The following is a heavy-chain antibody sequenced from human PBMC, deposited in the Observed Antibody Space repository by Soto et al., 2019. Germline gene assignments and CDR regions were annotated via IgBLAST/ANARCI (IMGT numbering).Heavy chain of an antibody. D-gene: IGHD2-2*01. CDR1: GYTITDYD. J-gene: IGHJ5*02. V-gene: IGHV1-2*02. Sequence: QVQLVQSGAEVKKPGASVKVSCKASGYTITDYDIHWVRQAPGQGLEWMGWINPNSGDTNYAQKFQGRVTMTRETSISTAYMALSRLGSDDTAVYYCARGYCRSTSCYWEDWFDPWGQGTLVTVSS. CDR2: INPNSGDT. CDR3: ARGYCRSTSCYWEDWFDP.